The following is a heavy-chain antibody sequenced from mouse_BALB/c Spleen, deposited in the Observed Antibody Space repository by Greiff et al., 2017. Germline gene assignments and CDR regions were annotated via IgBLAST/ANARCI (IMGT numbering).Heavy chain of an antibody. Sequence: EVQGVESGGGLVQPGGSRKLSCAASGFTFSSFGMHWVRQAPEKGLEWVAYISSGSSTIYYADTVKGRFTISRDNPKNTLFLQMTSLRSEDTAMYYCARENWEGYAMDYWGQGTSVTVSS. V-gene: IGHV5-17*02. CDR1: GFTFSSFG. J-gene: IGHJ4*01. CDR3: ARENWEGYAMDY. CDR2: ISSGSSTI. D-gene: IGHD4-1*01.